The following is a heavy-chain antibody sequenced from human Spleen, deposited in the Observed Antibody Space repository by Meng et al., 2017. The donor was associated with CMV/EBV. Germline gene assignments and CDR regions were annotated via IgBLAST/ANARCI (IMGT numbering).Heavy chain of an antibody. CDR1: AHTFTVYN. D-gene: IGHD5-18*01. CDR2: INPNSGDT. Sequence: ASAHTFTVYNTHWVRQAPGQGLEWMGWINPNSGDTNYAQKFQGRVTMTRDTSISTAYLELYRLRSDDTALYYCARGYSYGSGEFDYWGQGTLVTVSS. J-gene: IGHJ4*02. V-gene: IGHV1-2*02. CDR3: ARGYSYGSGEFDY.